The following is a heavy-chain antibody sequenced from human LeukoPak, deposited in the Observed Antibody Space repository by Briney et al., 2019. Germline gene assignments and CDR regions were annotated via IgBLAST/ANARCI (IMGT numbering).Heavy chain of an antibody. CDR3: ARAPIYGGNPNYYYYYGMDV. CDR2: INHSGST. Sequence: SETLSLTCAVYGGSFSGYYWSWTRQPPGKGLEWIGEINHSGSTNYNPSLKSRVTISVDTSKNQFSLKLSSVTAADTAVYYCARAPIYGGNPNYYYYYGMDVWGQGTTVTVSS. CDR1: GGSFSGYY. J-gene: IGHJ6*02. V-gene: IGHV4-34*01. D-gene: IGHD4-23*01.